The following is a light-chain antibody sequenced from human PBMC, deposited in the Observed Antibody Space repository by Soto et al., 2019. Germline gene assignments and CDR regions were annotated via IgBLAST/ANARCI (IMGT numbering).Light chain of an antibody. Sequence: QPVLTQPPSASGTPGQRVTISCSGSRSTIGSNPVQWYRQLPGTAPQLLIYRSDQRPSGVPDRFSGSKSGTSASLTISGLQSEDEADYHCATWDDNVYGPVFGGGTQLTVL. CDR1: RSTIGSNP. J-gene: IGLJ3*02. CDR2: RSD. CDR3: ATWDDNVYGPV. V-gene: IGLV1-44*01.